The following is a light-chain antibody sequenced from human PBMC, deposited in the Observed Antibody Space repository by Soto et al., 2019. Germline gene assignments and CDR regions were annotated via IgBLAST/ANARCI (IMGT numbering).Light chain of an antibody. CDR1: QSVSSSY. V-gene: IGKV3-20*01. J-gene: IGKJ2*01. CDR2: VAS. Sequence: EIVLTQSPGTLSLSPGARATLSCRASQSVSSSYLAWYQQKPGQAPRLLIYVASSRATGIPDRFSGSGSGTSFTLTISRLEPEDFAVYYCQQYGSSPMYTFGQGTKLEIK. CDR3: QQYGSSPMYT.